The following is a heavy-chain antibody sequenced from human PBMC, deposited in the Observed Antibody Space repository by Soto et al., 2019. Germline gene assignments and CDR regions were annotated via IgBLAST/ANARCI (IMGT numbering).Heavy chain of an antibody. CDR3: ARDPSITIFGVVIAGPQFDP. J-gene: IGHJ5*02. Sequence: ASVKVSCKASGYTFTSYGISWVRQAPGQGREWMGWISAYNGNTNYAQKLQGRVTMTTDTSTSTAYMELRSLRSDDTAVYYCARDPSITIFGVVIAGPQFDPWGQGXLVTVPS. D-gene: IGHD3-3*01. V-gene: IGHV1-18*01. CDR2: ISAYNGNT. CDR1: GYTFTSYG.